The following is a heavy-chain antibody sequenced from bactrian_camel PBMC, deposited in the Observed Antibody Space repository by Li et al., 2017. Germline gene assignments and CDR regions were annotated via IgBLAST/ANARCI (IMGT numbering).Heavy chain of an antibody. V-gene: IGHV3S40*01. J-gene: IGHJ4*01. CDR3: AANFGRGTDGYCYIGMSHELDY. D-gene: IGHD3*01. CDR1: GFPARTYG. Sequence: VQLVESGGGSVQAGGSLEVSCVASGFPARTYGMAWFRQSPGKEREGIALIYTRTGVTQYADSVKGRFTISQNSAGNTVYLQMNSLKPEDTAMYYCAANFGRGTDGYCYIGMSHELDYWGQGTQVTVS. CDR2: IYTRTGVT.